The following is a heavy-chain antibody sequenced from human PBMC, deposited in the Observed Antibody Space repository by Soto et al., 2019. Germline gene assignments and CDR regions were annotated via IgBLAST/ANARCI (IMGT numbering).Heavy chain of an antibody. Sequence: SETLSLTCTVSGGSISSSSYYWGWIRQPPGKGLEWIGSIYYSGSTYYNPSLKSRVTISVDTSKNQFSLKLSSVTAADTAVYYCAVHLSYCSSTSCYLGLNAFDIWDQGTMVTVSS. CDR2: IYYSGST. J-gene: IGHJ3*02. CDR3: AVHLSYCSSTSCYLGLNAFDI. D-gene: IGHD2-2*01. CDR1: GGSISSSSYY. V-gene: IGHV4-39*01.